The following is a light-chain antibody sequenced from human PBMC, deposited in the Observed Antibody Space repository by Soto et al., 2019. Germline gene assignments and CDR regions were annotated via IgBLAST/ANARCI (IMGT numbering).Light chain of an antibody. J-gene: IGLJ1*01. CDR3: SSYGTDDTDV. CDR2: DVE. CDR1: SNDVGAYHF. Sequence: QSVLTQPASVSGSPGQSIAISCTGTSNDVGAYHFVSWFQQHPGKAPKLIIYDVENRPSGVSARFSASKSGNTASLTISGLQAEDEAEYYCSSYGTDDTDVFGSGTKLTVL. V-gene: IGLV2-14*03.